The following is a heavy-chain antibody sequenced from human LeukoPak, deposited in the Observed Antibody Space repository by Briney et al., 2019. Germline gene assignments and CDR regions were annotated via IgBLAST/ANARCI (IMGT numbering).Heavy chain of an antibody. CDR2: ISAYNGNT. CDR1: GYTFTNYR. Sequence: GASVTVSCTASGYTFTNYRISWVRQAPGQGLEWMGWISAYNGNTNYAQNLQGRVTMTTDTSTTTAYMELRSLRSDDTAVYYCAREAQYYYDSSGYYEIYDYWGQGTLVTVSS. V-gene: IGHV1-18*01. CDR3: AREAQYYYDSSGYYEIYDY. J-gene: IGHJ4*02. D-gene: IGHD3-22*01.